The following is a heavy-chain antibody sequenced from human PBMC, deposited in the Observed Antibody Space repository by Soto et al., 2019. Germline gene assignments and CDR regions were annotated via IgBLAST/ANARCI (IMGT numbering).Heavy chain of an antibody. J-gene: IGHJ5*02. D-gene: IGHD3-22*01. CDR2: IIPIVETP. CDR3: ARLSRPNYYDTSGFFKDNWFDP. Sequence: QVQLVQSGAEVKKPGSSMKVSCKASGGTFNSYDINWVRQAPGQGLEWMGGIIPIVETPKYAQKFQGRVTITADESTNTVYMELSSVRSEDTAMYYCARLSRPNYYDTSGFFKDNWFDPWGQGTLVTVSS. V-gene: IGHV1-69*01. CDR1: GGTFNSYD.